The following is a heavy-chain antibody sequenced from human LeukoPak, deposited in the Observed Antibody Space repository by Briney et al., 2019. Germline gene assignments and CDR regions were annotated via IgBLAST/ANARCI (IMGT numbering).Heavy chain of an antibody. V-gene: IGHV1-69*13. CDR3: ARDYSSGWPNFDY. D-gene: IGHD6-19*01. CDR1: GGTFSSYA. CDR2: IIPIFGTA. J-gene: IGHJ4*02. Sequence: ASVKVSCKASGGTFSSYAISWVRQAPGQGLEWMGGIIPIFGTANYAQKFQGRVTITADESTSTAYMELSSLRSEDTAVYYCARDYSSGWPNFDYWGQGTLVTVSS.